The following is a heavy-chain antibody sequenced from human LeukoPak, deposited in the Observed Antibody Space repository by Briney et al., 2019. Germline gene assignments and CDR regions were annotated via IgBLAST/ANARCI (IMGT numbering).Heavy chain of an antibody. V-gene: IGHV3-21*01. Sequence: PGGSLRLSCAASGFTFSSYSMNWVRQAPGKGLEWVSSISSSSSYIYYADSVKGRFTISRDNAKNSLYLQMNSLRAEDTAVYYCASPYSSSWCELCYWGQGTLVTVSS. CDR2: ISSSSSYI. D-gene: IGHD6-13*01. J-gene: IGHJ4*02. CDR3: ASPYSSSWCELCY. CDR1: GFTFSSYS.